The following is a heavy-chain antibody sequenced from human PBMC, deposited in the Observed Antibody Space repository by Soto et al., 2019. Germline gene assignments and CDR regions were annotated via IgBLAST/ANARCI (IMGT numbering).Heavy chain of an antibody. Sequence: ASVKVSCKASGYTFTSYAMHWVRQAPGQRLEWMGWINAGNGNTKYSQKFQGRVTITRDTSASTAYMELSSLRSEDTAVYYCARDARPNIVVVPAAMVPYWFDPWGQGTLVTVAS. CDR3: ARDARPNIVVVPAAMVPYWFDP. CDR2: INAGNGNT. J-gene: IGHJ5*02. D-gene: IGHD2-2*01. V-gene: IGHV1-3*01. CDR1: GYTFTSYA.